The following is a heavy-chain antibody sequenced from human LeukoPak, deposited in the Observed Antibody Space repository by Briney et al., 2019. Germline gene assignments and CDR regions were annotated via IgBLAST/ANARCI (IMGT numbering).Heavy chain of an antibody. D-gene: IGHD3-3*01. CDR2: IYYSGST. J-gene: IGHJ3*02. V-gene: IGHV4-39*07. CDR1: GGSISSSSYY. Sequence: SETLSLTCTVSGGSISSSSYYWGWIRQPPGKGLEWIGSIYYSGSTYYNPSLKSRVTISVDTSKNQFSLKLSSVAAADTAVYYCARGSPTYYDFWSGYSGGDAFDIWGQGTMVTVSS. CDR3: ARGSPTYYDFWSGYSGGDAFDI.